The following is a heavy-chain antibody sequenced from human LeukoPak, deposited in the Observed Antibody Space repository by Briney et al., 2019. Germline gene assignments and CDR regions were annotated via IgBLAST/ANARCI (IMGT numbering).Heavy chain of an antibody. CDR3: VRVDMVRGVKRVFDY. V-gene: IGHV4-4*02. D-gene: IGHD3-10*01. CDR1: GVSITTNNW. Sequence: SETLSLTCTVSGVSITTNNWWTWVRQPPGKGLEWIAEIYYTGTGSANYNPSLKSRVSISVDQSKNQFSLNLSSVTAADTAVYYCVRVDMVRGVKRVFDYWGQGTLVTVSS. J-gene: IGHJ4*02. CDR2: IYYTGTGSA.